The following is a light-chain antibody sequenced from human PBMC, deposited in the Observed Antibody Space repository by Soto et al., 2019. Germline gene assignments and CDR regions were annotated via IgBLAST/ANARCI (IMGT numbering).Light chain of an antibody. CDR2: EVT. CDR3: SSYAGSNQAVV. CDR1: SSDVGGYNY. V-gene: IGLV2-8*01. Sequence: QSALTQPPSASGSPGQSVTISCTGTSSDVGGYNYVSWYQQHPGKAPKLMIYEVTKRPSGVPDRFSGSKSGNTASLTVSGLQAEDEAVYSCSSYAGSNQAVVFGGGTKLTVL. J-gene: IGLJ2*01.